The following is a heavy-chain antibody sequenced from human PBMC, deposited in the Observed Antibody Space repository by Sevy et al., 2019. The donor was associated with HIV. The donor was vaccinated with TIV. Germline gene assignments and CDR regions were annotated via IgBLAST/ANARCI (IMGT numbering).Heavy chain of an antibody. CDR2: IYYSGST. J-gene: IGHJ6*03. V-gene: IGHV4-31*03. D-gene: IGHD2-15*01. Sequence: SETLSLTCTVSGGSISSGGYYWSWIRQHPGKGLEWIGYIYYSGSTYYHPSLKSRVTISVDTSKNQFSLKLSSVTAADTAVDYCARDRGYSYGYCSGVSCSPNYYYMDVWGKGTTVTVSS. CDR3: ARDRGYSYGYCSGVSCSPNYYYMDV. CDR1: GGSISSGGYY.